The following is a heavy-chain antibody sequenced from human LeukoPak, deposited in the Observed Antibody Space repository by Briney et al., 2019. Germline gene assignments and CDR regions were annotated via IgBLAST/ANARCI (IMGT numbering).Heavy chain of an antibody. CDR3: VRVRHGDYFDY. D-gene: IGHD4-17*01. V-gene: IGHV3-72*01. J-gene: IGHJ4*02. CDR2: TRNKPNGYTT. Sequence: GGSLTLSCAASGFSITDHYMDWVRQAPGKGLEWVGRTRNKPNGYTTDYGTSVKGRFIVSRDDSENSLYLQMNGLKTEDTAVYYCVRVRHGDYFDYWGQGTLVTVSS. CDR1: GFSITDHY.